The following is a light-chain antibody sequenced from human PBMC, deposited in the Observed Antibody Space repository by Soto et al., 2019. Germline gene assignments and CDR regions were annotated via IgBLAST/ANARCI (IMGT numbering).Light chain of an antibody. CDR3: QQYGSSPPWT. CDR2: VAS. J-gene: IGKJ1*01. V-gene: IGKV3-20*01. CDR1: QSVSSSY. Sequence: EIVLTQSPGTLSLSPGERATLSCRASQSVSSSYLAWYQQKPGQAPRRLIYVASSRATGIPDRFSGSGSWADFKLTISRLETEDCAVYYCQQYGSSPPWTFGQGTKVEIK.